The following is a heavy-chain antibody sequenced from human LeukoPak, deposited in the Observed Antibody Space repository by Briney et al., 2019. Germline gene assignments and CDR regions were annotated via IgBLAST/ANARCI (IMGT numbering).Heavy chain of an antibody. Sequence: GGSLRLSCAASGFTFNSYAMSWVRQAPGKGLEWVSTISGSGDSTYYADSVKGRFTISRDNSKSTLYLQMNSLRAEDTAVYYCAVQRTLWQQLLDYWGQGTLVTVSS. CDR3: AVQRTLWQQLLDY. CDR1: GFTFNSYA. CDR2: ISGSGDST. D-gene: IGHD6-13*01. J-gene: IGHJ4*02. V-gene: IGHV3-23*01.